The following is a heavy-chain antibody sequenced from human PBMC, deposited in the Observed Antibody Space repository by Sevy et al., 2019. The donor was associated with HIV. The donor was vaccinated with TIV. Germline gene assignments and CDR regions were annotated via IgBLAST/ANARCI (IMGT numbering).Heavy chain of an antibody. D-gene: IGHD2-2*01. CDR1: GFTFSRYW. V-gene: IGHV3-7*03. CDR3: ARDCSSTRCLWGMDV. Sequence: GGSLRLSCAASGFTFSRYWMSWVRQAPGKGLEWVANIKVDGSEKYYVDSVKGRFTSSRDNAKNSLYLQMNSLRAEDTAVYYCARDCSSTRCLWGMDVWGQGTTVTVSS. CDR2: IKVDGSEK. J-gene: IGHJ6*02.